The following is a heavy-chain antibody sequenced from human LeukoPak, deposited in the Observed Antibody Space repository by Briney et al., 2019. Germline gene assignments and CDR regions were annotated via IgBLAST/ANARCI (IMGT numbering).Heavy chain of an antibody. J-gene: IGHJ4*02. Sequence: GGSLRLSCAASGFTVSSNYMSWVRQAPGKGLEWVSVIYSGGSTYYGDSVKGRFTISRDNSKNSLYLQMNSLRAEDTALYRCARDPRGGSYSYFDYWGQGTLVTVSS. V-gene: IGHV3-53*01. CDR1: GFTVSSNY. CDR3: ARDPRGGSYSYFDY. CDR2: IYSGGST. D-gene: IGHD1-26*01.